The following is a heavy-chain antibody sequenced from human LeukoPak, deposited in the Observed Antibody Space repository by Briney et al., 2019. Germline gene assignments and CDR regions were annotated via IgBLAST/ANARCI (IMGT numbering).Heavy chain of an antibody. CDR3: AKDRSPKYFGWLTYYFDY. CDR2: ISGSGGST. V-gene: IGHV3-23*01. CDR1: GLTFSSYA. D-gene: IGHD3-9*01. Sequence: GGSLRLSCAASGLTFSSYAMSWVRQAPGKGLEWVSAISGSGGSTYYADSVKGRFTISRDNSKNTLYLQMNSLRAEDTAVYYCAKDRSPKYFGWLTYYFDYWGQGTLVTVSS. J-gene: IGHJ4*02.